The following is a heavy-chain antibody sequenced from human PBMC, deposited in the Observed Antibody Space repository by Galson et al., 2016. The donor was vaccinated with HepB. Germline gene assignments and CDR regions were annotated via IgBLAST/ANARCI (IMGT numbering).Heavy chain of an antibody. Sequence: SLRLSCAASGFTFSRYAMSWVRQAPGKGLEWVSAISGSGDHTNNADSVKGRFTISRDNSKSTIYLQMNSVRVDDTAVYFCAKAGYSARWYVGPVDYWGQGTLVSVSP. CDR2: ISGSGDHT. V-gene: IGHV3-23*01. J-gene: IGHJ4*02. D-gene: IGHD5-12*01. CDR3: AKAGYSARWYVGPVDY. CDR1: GFTFSRYA.